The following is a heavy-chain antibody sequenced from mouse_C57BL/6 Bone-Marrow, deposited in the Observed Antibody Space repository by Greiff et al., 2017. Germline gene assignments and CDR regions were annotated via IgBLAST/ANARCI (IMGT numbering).Heavy chain of an antibody. CDR1: GYTFTSYW. J-gene: IGHJ2*01. CDR2: IDPSDSYT. V-gene: IGHV1-69*01. Sequence: VQLQQPGAELVMPGASVKLSCKASGYTFTSYWMHWVKQRPGQGLEWIGEIDPSDSYTNYNQKFKGKSTLTVDKSSSTAYMQLSSLTSEDSAVYYCARSGVRKGFDYWGQGTTLTVSS. D-gene: IGHD2-2*01. CDR3: ARSGVRKGFDY.